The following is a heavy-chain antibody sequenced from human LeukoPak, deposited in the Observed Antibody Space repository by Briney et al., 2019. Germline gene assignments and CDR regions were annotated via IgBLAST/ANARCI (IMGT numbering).Heavy chain of an antibody. V-gene: IGHV3-21*01. D-gene: IGHD3-16*01. CDR1: GFTFSSYS. J-gene: IGHJ4*02. Sequence: GGPLRLSCAASGFTFSSYSMNWVRQAPGKGLEWVSSISSSSSYIYYADSVKGRFTISRDNAKNSLYLHMDSLGAEDTAVYFCARDSYADTSGFWGYFDLWGQGTLVTVSS. CDR2: ISSSSSYI. CDR3: ARDSYADTSGFWGYFDL.